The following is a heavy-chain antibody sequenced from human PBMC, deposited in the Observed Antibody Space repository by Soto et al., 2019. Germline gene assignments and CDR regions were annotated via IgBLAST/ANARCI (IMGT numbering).Heavy chain of an antibody. CDR3: AKDISLDYGDHFDY. CDR1: GFSFDDYA. V-gene: IGHV3-9*01. Sequence: DVQLVESGGGLVQPGRSLRLSCAASGFSFDDYAMHWVRQAPGKGLEWVSGISWDSGSIGYAYSVKGRFTISRDNAKNALYLQMNSLRAEDTALYYCAKDISLDYGDHFDYWGQGTLVTVSS. J-gene: IGHJ4*02. D-gene: IGHD4-17*01. CDR2: ISWDSGSI.